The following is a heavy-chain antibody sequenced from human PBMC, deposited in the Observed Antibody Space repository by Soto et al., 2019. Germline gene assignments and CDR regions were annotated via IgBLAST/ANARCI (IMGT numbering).Heavy chain of an antibody. CDR1: GFTVSTKY. Sequence: EVQLVESGGGLVQPGGSLRLSCAASGFTVSTKYMSWVRQAPGKGLEWVSVIYSGGSTFYADSVRGRFTISRDNSKNTGNLQMNSLTAEDAAVYYCAGDPWAADYWGQGTLVTVSS. V-gene: IGHV3-66*01. CDR3: AGDPWAADY. D-gene: IGHD3-16*01. J-gene: IGHJ4*02. CDR2: IYSGGST.